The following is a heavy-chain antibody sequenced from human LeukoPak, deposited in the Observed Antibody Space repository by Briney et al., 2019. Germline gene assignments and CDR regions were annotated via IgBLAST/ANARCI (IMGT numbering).Heavy chain of an antibody. CDR2: IYYSGST. V-gene: IGHV4-59*01. Sequence: NSSETLSLTCTVSGGSISSYYWSWIRQPPGKGLEWIGYIYYSGSTNYNPSLKSRVTISVDTSKNQFSLKLSSLTDADTAVYYCARDSGAPGNPYLYYYGMDVWGQGTTVTVSS. CDR3: ARDSGAPGNPYLYYYGMDV. J-gene: IGHJ6*02. CDR1: GGSISSYY. D-gene: IGHD6-13*01.